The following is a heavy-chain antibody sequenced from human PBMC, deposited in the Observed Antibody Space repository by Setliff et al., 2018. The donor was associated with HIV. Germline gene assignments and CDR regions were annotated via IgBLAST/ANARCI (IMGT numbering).Heavy chain of an antibody. Sequence: ASVKVSCQTSGGTFGGSSASNWVRQAPGQGLEWMGRVVPVFNTVNYAQLFQDRITISADKSTSTAYMELSNLRSNDTAVYYCARSGYFDSSAEFWGQGTLVTVSS. CDR2: VVPVFNTV. D-gene: IGHD3-9*01. CDR3: ARSGYFDSSAEF. V-gene: IGHV1-69*06. J-gene: IGHJ4*02. CDR1: GGTFGGSSA.